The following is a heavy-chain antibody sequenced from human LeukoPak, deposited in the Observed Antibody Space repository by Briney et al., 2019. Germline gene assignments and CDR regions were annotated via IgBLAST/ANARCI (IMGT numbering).Heavy chain of an antibody. CDR1: GYTFTSYY. Sequence: ASVKGSCKASGYTFTSYYMHWVRQALGQGLEWMGILNPSGGSTSYAQKFQGRVTMTRDTSTSTVYMELSSLRSEDTAVYYCARGGGGYDLDYWGQGTLVTVSS. CDR3: ARGGGGYDLDY. D-gene: IGHD5-12*01. J-gene: IGHJ4*02. V-gene: IGHV1-46*01. CDR2: LNPSGGST.